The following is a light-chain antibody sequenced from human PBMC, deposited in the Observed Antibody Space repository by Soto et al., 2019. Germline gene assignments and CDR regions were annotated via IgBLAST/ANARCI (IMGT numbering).Light chain of an antibody. Sequence: ESMLTQSPGTLSLSPGERATLSCRASRSVSSRYISWYQQKPGLAPRLLIYGASIRATGIPDRFSGSGSGTDFTLTISRLEAEDFAVYYCQQFGDSPPAFTFGQGTKLEI. CDR3: QQFGDSPPAFT. CDR1: RSVSSRY. CDR2: GAS. V-gene: IGKV3-20*01. J-gene: IGKJ2*01.